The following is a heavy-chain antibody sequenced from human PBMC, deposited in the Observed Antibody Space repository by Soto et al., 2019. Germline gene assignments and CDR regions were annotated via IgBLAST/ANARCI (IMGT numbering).Heavy chain of an antibody. D-gene: IGHD3-10*01. V-gene: IGHV1-2*02. CDR2: INPYSGGA. CDR3: ARVIRGAYYNSPLDT. Sequence: QVQLLQSGAEVKKPGASVKVSCKASGYTFTGYFMHWVRQAPGQGLEWMGWINPYSGGADYAQSFQGRVTMTRDTSISTVYMELSRLRFDDTAVYYCARVIRGAYYNSPLDTWGQETVVTVSS. CDR1: GYTFTGYF. J-gene: IGHJ5*02.